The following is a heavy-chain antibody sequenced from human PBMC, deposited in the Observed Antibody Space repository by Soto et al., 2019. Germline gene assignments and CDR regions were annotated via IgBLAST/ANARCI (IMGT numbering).Heavy chain of an antibody. CDR2: IYYSGSA. CDR3: ARRYGGNLDY. Sequence: SETLSLTCTVSGGSISSYYWSWIRQPPGKGLEWIGYIYYSGSANYNPSLKSRVTISVDTSKNQFSLKLSSVTAADTAVYYCARRYGGNLDYWGQGTLVTVSS. V-gene: IGHV4-59*08. CDR1: GGSISSYY. J-gene: IGHJ4*02. D-gene: IGHD1-26*01.